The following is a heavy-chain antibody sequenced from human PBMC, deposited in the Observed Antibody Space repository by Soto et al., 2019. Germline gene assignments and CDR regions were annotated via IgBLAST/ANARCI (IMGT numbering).Heavy chain of an antibody. V-gene: IGHV4-31*03. D-gene: IGHD3-10*01. CDR3: ASVSDTYYYGSGSYHSDLIDY. CDR2: IYYSGST. Sequence: SETLSLTCTVSGGSISSGDYYWSWIRQHPGKGLEWIGYIYYSGSTYYNPSLKSRVTISVDTSKNQFSLKLSSVTAADTAVYYCASVSDTYYYGSGSYHSDLIDYWGQGTLVTVSS. CDR1: GGSISSGDYY. J-gene: IGHJ4*02.